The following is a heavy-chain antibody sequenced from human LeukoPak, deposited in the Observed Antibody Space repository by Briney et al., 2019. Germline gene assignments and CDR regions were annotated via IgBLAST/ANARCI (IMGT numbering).Heavy chain of an antibody. CDR2: MFYSGTT. Sequence: ETLSLTCSVSGASVTSYYWTWIRQPPGKGLESIGYMFYSGTTNYNPSLTSQVTISMDTSKNQFSLKLTSVTAADTAVYYCAGIMPSDYSTTPWGQGTLVTVSS. J-gene: IGHJ5*02. CDR3: AGIMPSDYSTTP. V-gene: IGHV4-59*02. D-gene: IGHD4-11*01. CDR1: GASVTSYY.